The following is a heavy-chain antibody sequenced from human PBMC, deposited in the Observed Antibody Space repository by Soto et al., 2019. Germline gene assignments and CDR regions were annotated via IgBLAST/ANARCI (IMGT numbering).Heavy chain of an antibody. CDR1: GFTFSSYG. J-gene: IGHJ4*02. D-gene: IGHD3-16*01. Sequence: QVQLVESGGGVVQPGRSLRLSCAASGFTFSSYGMHWVRQAPGKGLEWVAVISYDGSNKYYADSVKGRFTISRDNSKNTLYLQMNSLRAEDTAVYYCAKSRLPFGWGQGTLVTVSS. V-gene: IGHV3-30*18. CDR3: AKSRLPFG. CDR2: ISYDGSNK.